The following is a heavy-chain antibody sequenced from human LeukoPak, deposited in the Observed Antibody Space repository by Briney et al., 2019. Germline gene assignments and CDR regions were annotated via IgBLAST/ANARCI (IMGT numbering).Heavy chain of an antibody. CDR2: SGSGGCT. CDR3: AKAHSVSAPGCFDP. J-gene: IGHJ5*02. CDR1: GFIFGNYA. V-gene: IGHV3-23*01. Sequence: PGGSLRLSCAASGFIFGNYAMSWVRQAPGKGLEWVSGSGSGGCTYYANSVKGRFTISRDNSKNTLYLQMNSLRAEDTAIYYCAKAHSVSAPGCFDPWGQGTLVTVSS. D-gene: IGHD5-18*01.